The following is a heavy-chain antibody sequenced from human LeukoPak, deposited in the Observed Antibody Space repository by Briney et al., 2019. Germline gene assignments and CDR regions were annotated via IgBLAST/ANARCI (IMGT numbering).Heavy chain of an antibody. CDR2: LHYSGTT. J-gene: IGHJ4*02. D-gene: IGHD6-19*01. Sequence: SETLSLTCTVSGGSISSGSYYWSWIRQPAGKGLEWIGHLHYSGTTNYNPSLKSRVTISVDTSKNQFSLKLSSVTAADTAVYYCAGGSGSGWMVDSWGQGILVTVSS. V-gene: IGHV4-61*10. CDR3: AGGSGSGWMVDS. CDR1: GGSISSGSYY.